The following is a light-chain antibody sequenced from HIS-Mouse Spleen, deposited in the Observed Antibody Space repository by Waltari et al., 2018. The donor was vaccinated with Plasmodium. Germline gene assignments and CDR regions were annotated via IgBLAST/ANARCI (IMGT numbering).Light chain of an antibody. CDR2: EDS. CDR1: ALPKKY. Sequence: PSVSVSPGQTARITCPGDALPKKYPYWYQQKSGQAPVLVIYEDSKRPSGIPERFSGSSSGTMATLTISGAQVEDEADYYCYSTDSSGNHRVFGGGTKLTVL. CDR3: YSTDSSGNHRV. V-gene: IGLV3-10*01. J-gene: IGLJ3*02.